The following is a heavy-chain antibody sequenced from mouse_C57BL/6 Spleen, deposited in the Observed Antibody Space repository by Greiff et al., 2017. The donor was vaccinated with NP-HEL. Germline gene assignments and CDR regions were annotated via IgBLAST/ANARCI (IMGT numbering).Heavy chain of an antibody. CDR2: IDPSDSYT. D-gene: IGHD2-4*01. CDR1: GYTFTSYW. V-gene: IGHV1-59*01. CDR3: AREGGFDYGDGYYFDY. J-gene: IGHJ2*01. Sequence: QVQLQQPGAELVRPGTSVKLSCKASGYTFTSYWMHWVKQRPGQGLEWIGVIDPSDSYTNYNQKFKGKATLTVDTSSSTAYMQLSSLTSEDSAVYYCAREGGFDYGDGYYFDYWGQGTTLTVSS.